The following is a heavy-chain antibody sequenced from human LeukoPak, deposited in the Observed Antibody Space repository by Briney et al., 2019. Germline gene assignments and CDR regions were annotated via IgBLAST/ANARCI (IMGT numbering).Heavy chain of an antibody. CDR1: GFTFSSYS. D-gene: IGHD3-22*01. V-gene: IGHV3-48*01. CDR2: ISSSSSTI. Sequence: PGGSLRLSCAASGFTFSSYSMNWVRQAPGKGREWVSYISSSSSTIYYADSVKGRFTISRDNAKNSLYLQMNSLRAEDTAVYYCASMGDSSGYYYVRIGYFQHWGQGTLVTVSS. CDR3: ASMGDSSGYYYVRIGYFQH. J-gene: IGHJ1*01.